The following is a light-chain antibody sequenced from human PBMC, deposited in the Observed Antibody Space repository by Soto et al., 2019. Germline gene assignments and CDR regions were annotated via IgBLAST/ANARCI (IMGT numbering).Light chain of an antibody. V-gene: IGKV3-15*01. J-gene: IGKJ1*01. Sequence: EIVRTQSPATLSVSPGERATLSCRASQSVSSDLAWYHQKPGQAPRLLIYGASTRATGIPARFSGSGSGTEFTLTIHSLQSEDSGVYSCQQYNNWPRRLGKGTKVDI. CDR3: QQYNNWPRR. CDR1: QSVSSD. CDR2: GAS.